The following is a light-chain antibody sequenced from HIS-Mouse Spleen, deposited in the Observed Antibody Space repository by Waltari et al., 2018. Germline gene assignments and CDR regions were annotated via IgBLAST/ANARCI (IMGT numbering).Light chain of an antibody. CDR3: SSYTSSSTVV. Sequence: PGQSITISCTGTSSDVGGYNYVSWYQQHPGKAPKLMIYDVSNRPSGVSNRFSGSKSGHTAPLTLSGLQAEDEADYYCSSYTSSSTVVFGGGTKLTVL. CDR1: SSDVGGYNY. CDR2: DVS. V-gene: IGLV2-14*03. J-gene: IGLJ2*01.